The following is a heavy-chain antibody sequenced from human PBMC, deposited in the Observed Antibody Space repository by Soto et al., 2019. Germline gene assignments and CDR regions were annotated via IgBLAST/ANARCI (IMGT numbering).Heavy chain of an antibody. D-gene: IGHD6-13*01. V-gene: IGHV4-34*01. J-gene: IGHJ1*01. CDR2: INHSGST. CDR3: ARGPRSSSWYPNFIGLQH. CDR1: GGSFSGYY. Sequence: QVQLQQWGAGLLKPSETLSLTCAVYGGSFSGYYWSWIRQPPGKGLEWIGEINHSGSTNYNPSLKSRVTISVDTSKNQFSLELSSVTAAATAVYYCARGPRSSSWYPNFIGLQHWGQGTLVTVSS.